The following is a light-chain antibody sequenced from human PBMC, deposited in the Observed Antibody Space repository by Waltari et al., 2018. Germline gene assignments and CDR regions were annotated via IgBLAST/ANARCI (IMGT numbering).Light chain of an antibody. Sequence: EKVCTHSPGTLSFSPGERATLSCRASQSVGRSLARYQRKPGQAPRRLIYDASNRATGIPERFSGSGSGTDFSLTISRLEPEDFAVYYCQMYVRLPVTFGQGTKVEIK. V-gene: IGKV3-20*01. CDR2: DAS. CDR3: QMYVRLPVT. J-gene: IGKJ1*01. CDR1: QSVGRS.